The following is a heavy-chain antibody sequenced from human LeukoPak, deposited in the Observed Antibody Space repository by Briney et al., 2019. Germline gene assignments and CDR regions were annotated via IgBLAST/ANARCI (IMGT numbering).Heavy chain of an antibody. CDR2: ISGSGGTT. V-gene: IGHV3-23*01. J-gene: IGHJ4*02. CDR3: AKDYKSYLYLFDY. CDR1: GFTFSNYA. D-gene: IGHD3-16*02. Sequence: QPGGSLRLSCAASGFTFSNYAMSWVRQAPGKGLEWVSAISGSGGTTYYADSVKGRFTISRDNSKNTLYLQMNSLRAEDTAVYYCAKDYKSYLYLFDYWGQGALVTVSS.